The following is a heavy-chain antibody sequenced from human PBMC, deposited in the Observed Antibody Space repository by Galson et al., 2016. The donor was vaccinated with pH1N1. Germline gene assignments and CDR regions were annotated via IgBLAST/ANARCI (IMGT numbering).Heavy chain of an antibody. CDR3: ARRGINGTDF. CDR2: IYPGDSDT. CDR1: GYSFKSYW. V-gene: IGHV5-51*01. J-gene: IGHJ4*02. D-gene: IGHD1/OR15-1a*01. Sequence: QSGAEVKKSGESLKISCKGSGYSFKSYWIAWVRQMPGKGLEWMGIIYPGDSDTRYCPSFLGQVIMSADKSISTAFLQWSSLNASDTAMYYCARRGINGTDFWGQGTLVTVSS.